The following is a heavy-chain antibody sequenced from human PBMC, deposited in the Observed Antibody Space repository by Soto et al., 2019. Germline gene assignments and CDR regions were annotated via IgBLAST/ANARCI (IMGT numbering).Heavy chain of an antibody. Sequence: ESGGGLVQPGGSLRLSCTASGFSFSNYAMYWVRQAPGKGLEWVSGISGFDGSTYYADSVKGRFTISSDSSKNTVYLQLNSLGAEDTAIYYCAGRLRGSWGQGTLVTVSS. D-gene: IGHD4-17*01. V-gene: IGHV3-23*01. CDR3: AGRLRGS. J-gene: IGHJ5*02. CDR2: ISGFDGST. CDR1: GFSFSNYA.